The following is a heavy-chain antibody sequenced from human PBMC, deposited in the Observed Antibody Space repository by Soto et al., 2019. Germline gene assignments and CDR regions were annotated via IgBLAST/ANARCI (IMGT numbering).Heavy chain of an antibody. CDR1: SGSISSSNW. Sequence: QVQLQESGPGLVKPSGTLSLTCAVSSGSISSSNWWSWVRQPPGKGLEWIGEIYHSGSTNYNPSLKSRVTISVDKSKNQFSLKLSSVTAADTAVYYCARVFEYCSSTSCYFRAFDIWGQGTMVTVSS. D-gene: IGHD2-2*01. CDR3: ARVFEYCSSTSCYFRAFDI. V-gene: IGHV4-4*02. J-gene: IGHJ3*02. CDR2: IYHSGST.